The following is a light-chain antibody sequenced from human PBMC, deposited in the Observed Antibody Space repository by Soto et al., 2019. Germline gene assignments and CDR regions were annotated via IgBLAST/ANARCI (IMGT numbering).Light chain of an antibody. J-gene: IGKJ2*01. Sequence: EIVLTQSPGTLSLSPGERATLSFRASQSVSSSYLTWYQQKTGQAPRVLVYGSFRRATGIPDRFSGSGSGTDFTLTISRLEPEDFAVYYCQQYGRSPGYTFGQGTKLEIK. V-gene: IGKV3-20*01. CDR3: QQYGRSPGYT. CDR2: GSF. CDR1: QSVSSSY.